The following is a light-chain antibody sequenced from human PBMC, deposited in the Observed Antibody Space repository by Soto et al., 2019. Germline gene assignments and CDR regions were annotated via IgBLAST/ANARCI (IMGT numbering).Light chain of an antibody. Sequence: DIQMTQSPTTLPASVGDRVTITCRASQSISNWLALYQQKPGTAPKVLIYHASNLQSGVPSRFSDSGSGTEFTLTISSTQPDHFATYYCQQYNSYSFGQGTKVDIK. CDR2: HAS. J-gene: IGKJ1*01. CDR3: QQYNSYS. V-gene: IGKV1-5*01. CDR1: QSISNW.